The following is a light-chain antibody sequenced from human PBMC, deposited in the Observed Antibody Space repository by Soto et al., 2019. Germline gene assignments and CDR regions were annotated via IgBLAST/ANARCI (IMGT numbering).Light chain of an antibody. J-gene: IGKJ5*01. CDR2: TSS. V-gene: IGKV3-15*01. Sequence: EIVMTQSPATLSVSPGDRASLSCRASQRVITNLACYQQKPCQAPRLLIYTSSTMATDIPARFSGTGSGTNFTLTIYSLQSEDFAVDSGQQYNNLPITLGQGTLPEVK. CDR3: QQYNNLPIT. CDR1: QRVITN.